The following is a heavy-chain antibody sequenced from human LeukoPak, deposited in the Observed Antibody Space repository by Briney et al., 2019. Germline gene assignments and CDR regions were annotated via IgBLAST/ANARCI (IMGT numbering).Heavy chain of an antibody. J-gene: IGHJ4*02. V-gene: IGHV4-39*01. D-gene: IGHD2-2*01. CDR2: IYYSGNT. Sequence: SETLSLTCTVSGGPISSSSYLWGWIRQPPGKGLDWIGSIYYSGNTYYNPSLKSRVTMSVDTPKNQFSLKLRSVTAADTTVYYCARGRREYCTSTSCYYYFDYWGQGTLVTVSS. CDR3: ARGRREYCTSTSCYYYFDY. CDR1: GGPISSSSYL.